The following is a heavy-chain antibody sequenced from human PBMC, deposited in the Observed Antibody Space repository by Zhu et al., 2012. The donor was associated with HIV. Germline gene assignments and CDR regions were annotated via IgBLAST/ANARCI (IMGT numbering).Heavy chain of an antibody. V-gene: IGHV1-2*06. D-gene: IGHD3-22*01. CDR3: ARDRLHDSSGFPQY. CDR1: GYTFSDYY. CDR2: IHPNSGGT. Sequence: QVQLVQSGAEVKKPGASVKVSCKTSGYTFSDYYIYWVRQAPGQGLEWMGRIHPNSGGTRIAQKFQGRVTMTRDTSIGTAYMELNRLTSDDSAVYYCARDRLHDSSGFPQYWGQGTLVTGLL. J-gene: IGHJ4*02.